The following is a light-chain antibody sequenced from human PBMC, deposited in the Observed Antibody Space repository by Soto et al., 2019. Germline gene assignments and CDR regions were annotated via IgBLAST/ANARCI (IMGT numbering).Light chain of an antibody. Sequence: QSVLTQPPSVSGAPGQRVTIPCPGSSSNIGAGYDVPWYRQLPGTAPKLLLDGNSNRPSGVPDRFSGSKSGTAASLAITGLQAEDEADYYCQSYDGSLSALFGGGTKLTVL. CDR3: QSYDGSLSAL. CDR1: SSNIGAGYD. J-gene: IGLJ3*02. CDR2: GNS. V-gene: IGLV1-40*01.